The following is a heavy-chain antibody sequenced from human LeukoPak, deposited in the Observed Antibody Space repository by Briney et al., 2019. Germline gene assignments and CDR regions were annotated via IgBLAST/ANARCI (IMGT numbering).Heavy chain of an antibody. D-gene: IGHD6-19*01. J-gene: IGHJ4*02. CDR1: GGSFSGYY. CDR3: ARCPQQWLAKTFDY. Sequence: PETLSLTCAVYGGSFSGYYWSWIRQPPGKGLEWIGEINHSGSTNYNPSLKSRVTISVDASKNQFSLKLSSVTAADTAVYYCARCPQQWLAKTFDYWGQGTLVTVSS. V-gene: IGHV4-34*01. CDR2: INHSGST.